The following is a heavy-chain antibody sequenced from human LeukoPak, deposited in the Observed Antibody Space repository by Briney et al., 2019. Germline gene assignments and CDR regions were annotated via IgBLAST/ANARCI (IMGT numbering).Heavy chain of an antibody. D-gene: IGHD4-17*01. J-gene: IGHJ4*02. CDR3: AKSPPPSDRGDFSYHFDF. CDR1: GFTFSTCA. Sequence: GGSLRLSCAASGFTFSTCAMSWVREAPGKGLEWVAGIASNLGAAYYADSVKGRCRISRNKSKSTLNLQMNRLRTEDTAIYYCAKSPPPSDRGDFSYHFDFWGQGTLVTVSS. V-gene: IGHV3-23*01. CDR2: IASNLGAA.